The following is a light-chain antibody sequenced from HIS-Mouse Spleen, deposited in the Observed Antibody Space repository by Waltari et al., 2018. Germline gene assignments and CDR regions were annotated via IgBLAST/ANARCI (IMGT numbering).Light chain of an antibody. CDR2: EAS. CDR1: QSVSSY. CDR3: QQRSNWLT. Sequence: EIVLTQSPATLSLSPGERATLSCRASQSVSSYLAWYQQKPGQAPRLLIYEASNRATGIPARFSGSGSGTDFTLTISSLEPEDFAVYYCQQRSNWLTFGGGTK. V-gene: IGKV3-11*01. J-gene: IGKJ4*01.